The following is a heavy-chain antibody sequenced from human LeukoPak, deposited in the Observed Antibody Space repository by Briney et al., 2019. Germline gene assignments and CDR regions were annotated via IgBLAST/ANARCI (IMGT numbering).Heavy chain of an antibody. Sequence: SETLSLTCTVSVGFISSYYWSWIRQPPGKGLEWIGYIYYSGSTNYNPSLKSRITISVDTSKNQFSLELSSVTAADTAVYYCARGGKAAVRFDLWGRGTLVTVSS. D-gene: IGHD2-15*01. CDR1: VGFISSYY. CDR2: IYYSGST. CDR3: ARGGKAAVRFDL. V-gene: IGHV4-59*08. J-gene: IGHJ2*01.